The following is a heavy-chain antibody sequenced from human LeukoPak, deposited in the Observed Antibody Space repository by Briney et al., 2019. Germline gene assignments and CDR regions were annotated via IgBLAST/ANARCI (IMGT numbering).Heavy chain of an antibody. Sequence: PSETLSLTCTVSGGSISSSSYYWGWIRQPPGKGLEWIGSIYYSGSTYYNPSLKSRVTISVDTSKNQFSLKLSSVTAADTAVYYCARHMYSSSWYRRHYYMDVWGKGTTVSVSS. CDR3: ARHMYSSSWYRRHYYMDV. V-gene: IGHV4-39*01. J-gene: IGHJ6*03. CDR1: GGSISSSSYY. CDR2: IYYSGST. D-gene: IGHD6-13*01.